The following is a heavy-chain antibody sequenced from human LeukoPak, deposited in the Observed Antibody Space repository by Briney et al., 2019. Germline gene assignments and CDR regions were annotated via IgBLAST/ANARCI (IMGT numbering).Heavy chain of an antibody. CDR1: GFTFSSYA. CDR2: ISNDGDNK. CDR3: ASDAMSAPGDY. D-gene: IGHD2-2*01. Sequence: GGSLRLSCAASGFTFSSYAMHWVRQAPGKGLEWVAGISNDGDNKYYVDSLKGRFTVSRDNSIDTLYLQMNSLRPDDTAVYYCASDAMSAPGDYWGQGTLLTVSS. J-gene: IGHJ4*02. V-gene: IGHV3-30*03.